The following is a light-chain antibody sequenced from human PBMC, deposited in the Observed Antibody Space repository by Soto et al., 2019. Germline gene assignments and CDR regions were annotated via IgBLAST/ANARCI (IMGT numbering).Light chain of an antibody. J-gene: IGLJ1*01. V-gene: IGLV2-8*01. Sequence: QSVPTQPPSASGFPGQSVTISCTGASSDVGGYDYVSWYQQHPGKAPKLMIYEVTIRPSGVSDRFSGSKSGNTASLTVSGLQAEDEADYYCSSYTGGNPSYVFGTGTKVTVL. CDR1: SSDVGGYDY. CDR2: EVT. CDR3: SSYTGGNPSYV.